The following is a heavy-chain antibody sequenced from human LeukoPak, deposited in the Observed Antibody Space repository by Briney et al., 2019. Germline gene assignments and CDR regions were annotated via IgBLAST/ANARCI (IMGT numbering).Heavy chain of an antibody. J-gene: IGHJ4*02. CDR1: GFSFSNAW. CDR3: VKYYDILTGYWTP. D-gene: IGHD3-9*01. Sequence: GGSLRLSCAASGFSFSNAWMTWGRQAPGKGLEWVGRIKSKGDGGTTDYAAPVKVRFTISRDDSKNTLYLQMSSLKSEDTAVYYCVKYYDILTGYWTPWGQGTLVTVSS. V-gene: IGHV3-15*01. CDR2: IKSKGDGGTT.